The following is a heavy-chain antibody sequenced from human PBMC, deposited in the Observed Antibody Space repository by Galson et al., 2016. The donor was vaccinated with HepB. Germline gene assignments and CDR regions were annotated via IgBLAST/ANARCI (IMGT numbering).Heavy chain of an antibody. CDR2: ISAYNGNT. J-gene: IGHJ4*02. V-gene: IGHV1-18*01. CDR1: GYSFITYG. CDR3: VRDIQYCSDTNCRPLLDY. Sequence: SVKVSCKASGYSFITYGFSWVRQAPGQGLEWMGWISAYNGNTNYAQNLQDRVTMTTDRSTSTAYMELGSLTSGDTAIYYCVRDIQYCSDTNCRPLLDYWGQGTLVTVSS. D-gene: IGHD2-2*01.